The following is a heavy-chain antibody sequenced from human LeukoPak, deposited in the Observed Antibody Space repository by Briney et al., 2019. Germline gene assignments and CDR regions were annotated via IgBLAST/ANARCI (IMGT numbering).Heavy chain of an antibody. Sequence: PSETLSLTCAVSGGSITTNDFDWAWIRQPPGQGFEWIATISSSGKAYYYPSLMSRVTISVDTSKNQFSLDVTSVTAADTGLFYCARFKGGTGFDYWGRGILVIVS. D-gene: IGHD1-26*01. V-gene: IGHV4-39*01. CDR1: GGSITTNDFD. CDR3: ARFKGGTGFDY. CDR2: ISSSGKA. J-gene: IGHJ4*02.